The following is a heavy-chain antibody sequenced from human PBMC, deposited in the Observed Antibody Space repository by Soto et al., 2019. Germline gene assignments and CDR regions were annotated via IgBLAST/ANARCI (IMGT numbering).Heavy chain of an antibody. CDR2: IYHSGNT. Sequence: SETLSLTCAVSGFSISNDFYWGWIRQPPGKGLEWIGSIYHSGNTHYNPSLKSRVTISADTSKKQFFLDLSSVTAADTAIYYCARGLGYCGSTSCFRYYFDYWGQGKLVTVSS. V-gene: IGHV4-38-2*01. CDR1: GFSISNDFY. D-gene: IGHD2-2*01. J-gene: IGHJ4*02. CDR3: ARGLGYCGSTSCFRYYFDY.